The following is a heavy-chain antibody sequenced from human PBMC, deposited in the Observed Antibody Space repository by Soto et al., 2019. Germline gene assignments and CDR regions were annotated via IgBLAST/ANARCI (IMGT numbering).Heavy chain of an antibody. CDR3: EFSYGGNSIGMDY. D-gene: IGHD4-17*01. J-gene: IGHJ4*02. Sequence: QVQLVQSGAEVKKPGSSVKVSCKASGGTFSSYAISWVRQAPGQGLEWMGGIIPIFGTANYAQKFQDRVTMPADESTSTAYMELSSLRSEDTAVYYCEFSYGGNSIGMDYWGQGTLVTVSS. CDR2: IIPIFGTA. V-gene: IGHV1-69*12. CDR1: GGTFSSYA.